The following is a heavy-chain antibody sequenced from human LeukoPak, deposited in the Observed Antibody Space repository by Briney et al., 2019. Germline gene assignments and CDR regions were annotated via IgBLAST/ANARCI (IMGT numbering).Heavy chain of an antibody. J-gene: IGHJ6*02. CDR1: GFTFSSYA. Sequence: GGSLRLSCAASGFTFSSYAMHWVRQAPGKGLEWVAVISYDGSNKYYADPVKGRFTISRDNSKNTLYLQMNSLRAEDTAVYYCASLNVLRFLEWLQPSGDMDVWGQGTTVTVSS. D-gene: IGHD3-3*01. V-gene: IGHV3-30-3*01. CDR3: ASLNVLRFLEWLQPSGDMDV. CDR2: ISYDGSNK.